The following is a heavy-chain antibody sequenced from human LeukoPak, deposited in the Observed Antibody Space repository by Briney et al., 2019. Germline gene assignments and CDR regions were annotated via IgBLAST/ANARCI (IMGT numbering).Heavy chain of an antibody. V-gene: IGHV4-59*02. D-gene: IGHD5-18*01. J-gene: IGHJ5*02. CDR3: ARENWGYSYGPAKWFDP. Sequence: SETLSLTCTVSGGSASSYYWSWIRQPPGKGLEWIGYIYYSGSTNYNPSLKSRVTISVDTSKNQFSLKLSSVTAADTAVYYCARENWGYSYGPAKWFDPWGQGTLVTVSS. CDR1: GGSASSYY. CDR2: IYYSGST.